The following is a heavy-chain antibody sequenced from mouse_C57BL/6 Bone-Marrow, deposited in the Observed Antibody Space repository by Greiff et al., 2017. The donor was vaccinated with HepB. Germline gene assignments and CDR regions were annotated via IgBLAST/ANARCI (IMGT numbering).Heavy chain of an antibody. J-gene: IGHJ3*01. Sequence: EVKLVESGGDLVKPGGSLKLSCAASGFTFSSYGMSWVRQTPDKRLEWVATISSGGSYTYYPDSVKGRFTISRDNAKNTLYLQMSSLKSEDTAMYYCARQGGFAYWGQGTRVTVSA. CDR1: GFTFSSYG. CDR2: ISSGGSYT. V-gene: IGHV5-6*02. CDR3: ARQGGFAY.